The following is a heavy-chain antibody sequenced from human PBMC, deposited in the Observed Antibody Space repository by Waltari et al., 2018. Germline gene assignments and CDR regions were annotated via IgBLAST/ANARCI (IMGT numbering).Heavy chain of an antibody. D-gene: IGHD2-2*01. J-gene: IGHJ4*02. Sequence: QVHLVESGGGVVQPGGSLRLSCAASGFIFSSYGMHWVRQAPGKGLEWVAFITYDGSNKYYADSMKGRFTVSRDNSKNTLFLQMNTLRAEDTAVYYCAKDHVVVGPGGMTKVFDYWGQGTLVTVSS. V-gene: IGHV3-30*02. CDR2: ITYDGSNK. CDR3: AKDHVVVGPGGMTKVFDY. CDR1: GFIFSSYG.